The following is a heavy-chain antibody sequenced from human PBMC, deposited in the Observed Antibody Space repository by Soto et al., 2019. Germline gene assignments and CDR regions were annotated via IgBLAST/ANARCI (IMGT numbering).Heavy chain of an antibody. CDR2: ISAYNGNT. CDR1: GYTFTSYG. D-gene: IGHD2-2*02. J-gene: IGHJ4*02. Sequence: QVQLVQSGAEVKKPGASVKVSCKASGYTFTSYGISWVRQAPGQGLEWXGWISAYNGNTNYAQKLQGRVTMTTDTXXXXXXXXXXXXXXXXXXXXXXXXXXXXXXXXXXYNNYWGQGTLVTVSS. CDR3: XXXXXXXXXXXXYNNY. V-gene: IGHV1-18*01.